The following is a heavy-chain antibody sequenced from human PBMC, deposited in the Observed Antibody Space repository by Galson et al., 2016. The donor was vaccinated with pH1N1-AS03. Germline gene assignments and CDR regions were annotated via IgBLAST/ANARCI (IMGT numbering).Heavy chain of an antibody. CDR3: ASAPRGSGSSYYFDY. D-gene: IGHD6-6*01. J-gene: IGHJ4*02. CDR2: INQDGSEK. Sequence: LRLSCAASGFTFNSYWMRWVRQAPGKGPEWVAHINQDGSEKYYVDSVKGRFTISRDNAKNSLYLQMNSLRAEDTAVYYCASAPRGSGSSYYFDYWGQGTLVTVSS. CDR1: GFTFNSYW. V-gene: IGHV3-7*03.